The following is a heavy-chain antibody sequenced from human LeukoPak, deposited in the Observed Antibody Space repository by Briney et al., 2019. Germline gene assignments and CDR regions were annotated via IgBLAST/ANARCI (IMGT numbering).Heavy chain of an antibody. Sequence: GASVKVSCKASGYTFTSYGISWVRQAPGQGLEWMGWISAYNGNTNYAQKLQGRVTMTTDTSTSTAYMELRSLRSDDTAVYYCARDRAIAGAPRCWFDPWGQGTLVTVSS. CDR1: GYTFTSYG. D-gene: IGHD1-26*01. J-gene: IGHJ5*02. CDR2: ISAYNGNT. V-gene: IGHV1-18*01. CDR3: ARDRAIAGAPRCWFDP.